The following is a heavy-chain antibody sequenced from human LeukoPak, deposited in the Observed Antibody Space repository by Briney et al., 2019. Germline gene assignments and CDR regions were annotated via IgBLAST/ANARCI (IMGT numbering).Heavy chain of an antibody. J-gene: IGHJ4*01. CDR1: GDSINNIL. D-gene: IGHD3-3*01. Sequence: KASETLSLICTVSGDSINNILWMWIRQPPGKGLEWIGYIYSSGSANYNPSLKSRVIISGDTSKNQISLNLTSVTAADTAVYFCERHRNYTQYWGHGTLVTVSS. V-gene: IGHV4-59*08. CDR2: IYSSGSA. CDR3: ERHRNYTQY.